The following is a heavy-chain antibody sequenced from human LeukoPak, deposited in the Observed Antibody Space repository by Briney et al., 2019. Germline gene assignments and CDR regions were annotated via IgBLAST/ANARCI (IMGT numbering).Heavy chain of an antibody. CDR1: GFTFRNYA. CDR2: ISDSGSRA. CDR3: AKDRLGDYFYYGMDV. J-gene: IGHJ6*02. D-gene: IGHD1-26*01. V-gene: IGHV3-23*01. Sequence: PGGSLRLSCAASGFTFRNYAMNWVRQAPGEGLEWVSSISDSGSRAYYADSVKGRFTVSRDSSKNTLYLQMSSLRVEDTAVYFCAKDRLGDYFYYGMDVWGQGTTVTVSS.